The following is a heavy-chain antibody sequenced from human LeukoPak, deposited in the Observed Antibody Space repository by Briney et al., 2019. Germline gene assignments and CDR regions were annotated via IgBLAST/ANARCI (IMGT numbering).Heavy chain of an antibody. J-gene: IGHJ4*02. D-gene: IGHD3-10*01. CDR3: ASGEVTFDY. CDR1: GGSISNYY. Sequence: EPLSLTCTVSGGSISNYYWSWIRQPPGKGLEWIGYIYYSGSTNYNPSLKSRVSISLDTSKNHFSLKLSSVTAADTAVYYCASGEVTFDYWGQGTLVTVSS. V-gene: IGHV4-59*01. CDR2: IYYSGST.